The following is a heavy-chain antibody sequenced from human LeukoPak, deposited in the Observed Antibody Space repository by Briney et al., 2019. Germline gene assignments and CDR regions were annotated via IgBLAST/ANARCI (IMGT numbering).Heavy chain of an antibody. V-gene: IGHV1-18*01. CDR3: ARHLYGDYFFDY. D-gene: IGHD4-17*01. CDR1: GYTFNRYA. Sequence: ASVKVSCKASGYTFNRYAISWVRQAPGQGLEWMGWISAYNGNTNYAQKLQGGVTMTTDTSTTTAYMELRSLRSDDTAVYYCARHLYGDYFFDYWGQGTLVTVSS. CDR2: ISAYNGNT. J-gene: IGHJ4*02.